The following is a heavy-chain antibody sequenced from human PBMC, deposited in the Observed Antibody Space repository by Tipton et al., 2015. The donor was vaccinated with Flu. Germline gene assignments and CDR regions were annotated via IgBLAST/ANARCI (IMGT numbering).Heavy chain of an antibody. CDR2: IHYSGLT. J-gene: IGHJ4*02. V-gene: IGHV4-39*01. D-gene: IGHD3-10*02. CDR3: ARLSYYDVDLKNFYFDY. CDR1: GGSISDSAYY. Sequence: TLSLTCTVSGGSISDSAYYWDWIRQPPGKGLEWIGSIHYSGLTYYKSSLKSRVTISVDASKNQFSLQLTSVTAADTAVYYCARLSYYDVDLKNFYFDYWGQGALVTVSS.